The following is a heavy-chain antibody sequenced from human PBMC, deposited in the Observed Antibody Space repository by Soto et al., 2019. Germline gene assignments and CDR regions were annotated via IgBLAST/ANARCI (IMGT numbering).Heavy chain of an antibody. Sequence: LRLSCAASGFTFSSYAMSWVRQAPGKGLEWVSAISGSGGSTYYADSVKGRFTISRDNSKNTLYLQMNSLRAEDTAVYYCAKDLLLLWFGGDDAFYIWGQGTMLTVSS. CDR1: GFTFSSYA. CDR3: AKDLLLLWFGGDDAFYI. V-gene: IGHV3-23*01. CDR2: ISGSGGST. J-gene: IGHJ3*02. D-gene: IGHD3-10*01.